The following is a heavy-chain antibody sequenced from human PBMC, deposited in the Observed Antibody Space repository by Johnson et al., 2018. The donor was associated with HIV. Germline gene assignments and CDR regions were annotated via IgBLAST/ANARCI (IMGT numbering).Heavy chain of an antibody. CDR3: ARPIARGASDI. J-gene: IGHJ3*02. CDR2: IKEDGSEK. Sequence: VQLLESGGGVVQPGRSLRLSCAASGFTVSSSYMSWVRQAPGKGLEWVTNIKEDGSEKYYVDSVRGRFTISRDNAKNSLYLQMNSLRAEDTAVYYCARPIARGASDIWGQGTMVTVSS. CDR1: GFTVSSSY. V-gene: IGHV3-7*03. D-gene: IGHD3-10*01.